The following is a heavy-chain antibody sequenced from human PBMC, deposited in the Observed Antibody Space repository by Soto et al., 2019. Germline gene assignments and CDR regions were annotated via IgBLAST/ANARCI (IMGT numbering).Heavy chain of an antibody. CDR2: ITSSSSTI. V-gene: IGHV3-48*01. J-gene: IGHJ4*02. D-gene: IGHD2-2*01. CDR1: GFTFSNYN. Sequence: EVQLVESGGDLVQRGGSLRLSCAASGFTFSNYNMIWVRQAPGKGLEWVSYITSSSSTIYYADSVEGRFTISRDNAKNSLYLQMNSLRAEDTAVYYCARDQCSSTSCYDGGNFDYWGQGTLVTVSS. CDR3: ARDQCSSTSCYDGGNFDY.